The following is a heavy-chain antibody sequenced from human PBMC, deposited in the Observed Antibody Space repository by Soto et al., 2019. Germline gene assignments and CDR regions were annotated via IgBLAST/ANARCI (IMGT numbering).Heavy chain of an antibody. CDR3: TRLEVFDL. CDR1: GFTLSTSA. J-gene: IGHJ6*01. Sequence: SGGSLRLSCKVSGFTLSTSAMNWVRQAPGKGLEWVSYINTDGDVRHYADSVKGRFTVSRDNAKNLVYSQMNNVGADDTAVYFFTRLEVFDLWGQGATVTVSS. CDR2: INTDGDVR. V-gene: IGHV3-48*01. D-gene: IGHD3-9*01.